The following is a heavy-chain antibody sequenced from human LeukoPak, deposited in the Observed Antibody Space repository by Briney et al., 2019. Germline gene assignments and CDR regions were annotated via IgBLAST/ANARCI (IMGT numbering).Heavy chain of an antibody. CDR2: FSGSGGST. V-gene: IGHV3-23*01. CDR3: ARVGWFGDQTGAFDI. D-gene: IGHD3-10*01. CDR1: GFTFSNYA. Sequence: GGSLRLSCAASGFTFSNYAMSWVRQAPGKGLEWVSAFSGSGGSTYYADSVKGRFTFSRDNAKNSLYLQMNSLRAEDTAVYYCARVGWFGDQTGAFDIWGQGTMVTVSS. J-gene: IGHJ3*02.